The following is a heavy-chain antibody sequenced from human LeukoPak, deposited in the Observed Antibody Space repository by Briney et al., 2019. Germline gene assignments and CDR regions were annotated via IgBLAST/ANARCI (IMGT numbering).Heavy chain of an antibody. J-gene: IGHJ4*02. CDR2: IHYSGSS. CDR3: ARYSGNRDY. CDR1: GGSIGSYY. D-gene: IGHD1-26*01. V-gene: IGHV4-59*08. Sequence: SETLSLTCTVSGGSIGSYYWSWIRQPPGKGLEWIAYIHYSGSSNYNPSLKSRVTISVDTSKNQFSLKVSSVTAADTAVYYCARYSGNRDYWGQGTLVTVSS.